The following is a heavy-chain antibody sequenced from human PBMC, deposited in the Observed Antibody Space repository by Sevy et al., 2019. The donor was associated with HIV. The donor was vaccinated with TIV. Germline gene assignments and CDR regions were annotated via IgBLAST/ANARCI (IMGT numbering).Heavy chain of an antibody. CDR1: GGCITSLY. Sequence: SETLSLTCTVSGGCITSLYWNWIRQPPGKGLEWIANIYYNGHINYNPALKSRVTLSLDTSKNQFSLRLSSVTAADTAMYYCAGENAWGRDYSWGQGPLVTVSS. D-gene: IGHD1-26*01. V-gene: IGHV4-59*08. CDR3: AGENAWGRDYS. CDR2: IYYNGHI. J-gene: IGHJ4*02.